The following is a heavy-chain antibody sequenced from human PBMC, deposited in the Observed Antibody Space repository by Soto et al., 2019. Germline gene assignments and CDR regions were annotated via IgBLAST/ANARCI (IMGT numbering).Heavy chain of an antibody. CDR3: ARDREEMATIVLDY. J-gene: IGHJ4*02. D-gene: IGHD5-12*01. Sequence: QVQLVQSGAEVKKPGASVKVSCKASGYTFTSYGISWVRQAPGQGLEWMGWISAYNGNTNYAPKVQGRGTMTTDTSTSTAYMEQRTLRADDTAVYYCARDREEMATIVLDYWGQGTLVTVSS. CDR2: ISAYNGNT. CDR1: GYTFTSYG. V-gene: IGHV1-18*01.